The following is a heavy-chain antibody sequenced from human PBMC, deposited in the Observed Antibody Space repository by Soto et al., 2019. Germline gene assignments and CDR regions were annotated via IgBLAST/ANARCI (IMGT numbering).Heavy chain of an antibody. CDR1: GDSVSSNSAG. CDR2: TYYRSKWYY. V-gene: IGHV6-1*01. J-gene: IGHJ5*02. Sequence: SQTPSLTCAITGDSVSSNSAGWSWVRQSPSRGLEWLGRTYYRSKWYYEYAVSVRGRIIINPDTSNNQFSLQLNSVTPEDTAVYFCAKGDNLGPKTGYAFDPWGQGIMVTVSS. CDR3: AKGDNLGPKTGYAFDP. D-gene: IGHD5-12*01.